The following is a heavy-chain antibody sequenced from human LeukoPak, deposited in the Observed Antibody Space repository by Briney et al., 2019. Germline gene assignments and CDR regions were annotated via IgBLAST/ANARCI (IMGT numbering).Heavy chain of an antibody. CDR3: ARDLVYYGSGSQGWFDP. D-gene: IGHD3-10*01. CDR2: IRYDGTNE. V-gene: IGHV3-30*02. J-gene: IGHJ5*02. Sequence: GGSLRLSCAASRFTFSSYWMSWVRQAPGKGLEWVAYIRYDGTNEHYADSVKGRFTISRDNSKNTLYLQMNSLRGEDTAVYYCARDLVYYGSGSQGWFDPWGQGTLVTVSS. CDR1: RFTFSSYW.